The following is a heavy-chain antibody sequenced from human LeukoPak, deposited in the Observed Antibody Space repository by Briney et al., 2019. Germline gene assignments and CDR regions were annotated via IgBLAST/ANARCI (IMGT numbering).Heavy chain of an antibody. CDR2: ISSRGSAI. CDR3: VRVKGSYFDY. D-gene: IGHD2-15*01. Sequence: PGGSLRLSCAASGFPLSSYSINWVRQAPGKGLEWVSYISSRGSAIYYVDSVKGRFTVSRDNAKNSLFLQMNSPRAEDTAVYYCVRVKGSYFDYWGQGALVTVSS. CDR1: GFPLSSYS. V-gene: IGHV3-48*01. J-gene: IGHJ4*02.